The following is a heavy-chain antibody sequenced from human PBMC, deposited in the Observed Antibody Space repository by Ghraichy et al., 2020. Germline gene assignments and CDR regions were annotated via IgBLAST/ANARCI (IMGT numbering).Heavy chain of an antibody. CDR2: IYYSGST. Sequence: SETLSLTCTVSGGSISSSSYYWGWIRQPPGKGLEWIGSIYYSGSTYYNPSLKSRVTISVDTSKNQFSLKLSSVTAADTAVYYCARQESGPGITIFGVVNQGAYYFDYWGQGTLVTVSS. CDR3: ARQESGPGITIFGVVNQGAYYFDY. CDR1: GGSISSSSYY. J-gene: IGHJ4*02. V-gene: IGHV4-39*01. D-gene: IGHD3-3*01.